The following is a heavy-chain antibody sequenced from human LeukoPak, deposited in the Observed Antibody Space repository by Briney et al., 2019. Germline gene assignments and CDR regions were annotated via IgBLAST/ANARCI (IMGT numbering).Heavy chain of an antibody. CDR2: INHSGST. J-gene: IGHJ6*03. CDR1: GGSISSSSYY. CDR3: ARMGNLKRSIAARPYYYYYYYMDV. D-gene: IGHD6-6*01. Sequence: SETLSLTCTVSGGSISSSSYYWGWIRQPPGKGLEWIGEINHSGSTNYNPSLKSRVTISVDTSKNQFSLKLSSVTAADTAVYYCARMGNLKRSIAARPYYYYYYYMDVWGKGTTVTVSS. V-gene: IGHV4-39*07.